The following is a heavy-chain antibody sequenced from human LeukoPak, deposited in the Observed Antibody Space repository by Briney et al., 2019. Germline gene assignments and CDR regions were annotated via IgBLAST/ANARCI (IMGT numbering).Heavy chain of an antibody. Sequence: ASVKVSCKASGYTFTGYYMHWVRQAPGQGLEWMGWINPNSGGTNYAQKFQGRVTMTRNTSISTAYMELSSLRSEDTAVYYCARGRYCSGGSCYTVWFDPWGQGTLVTVSS. CDR2: INPNSGGT. V-gene: IGHV1-2*02. CDR3: ARGRYCSGGSCYTVWFDP. J-gene: IGHJ5*02. D-gene: IGHD2-15*01. CDR1: GYTFTGYY.